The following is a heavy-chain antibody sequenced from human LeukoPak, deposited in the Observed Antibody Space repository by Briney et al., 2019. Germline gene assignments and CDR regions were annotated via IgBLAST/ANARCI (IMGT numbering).Heavy chain of an antibody. CDR3: ARTQSQSGSYRYYFGY. J-gene: IGHJ4*02. V-gene: IGHV4-61*08. CDR1: GASVGSAGYY. D-gene: IGHD1-26*01. Sequence: PSETLSLTCTVSGASVGSAGYYWSWIRQPPRGGLEWIGYVYYISNTNYNPSLKSRVTMSVNPSENQFSLKLNSVTAADTAMYYCARTQSQSGSYRYYFGYWGQGTLVTVSS. CDR2: VYYISNT.